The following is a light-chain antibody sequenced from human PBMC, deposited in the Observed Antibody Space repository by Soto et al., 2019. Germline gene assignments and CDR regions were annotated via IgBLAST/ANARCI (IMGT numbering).Light chain of an antibody. CDR1: RSTIGNNY. J-gene: IGLJ2*01. V-gene: IGLV1-51*01. Sequence: QSVLTQPPSVSAAPGQKVTISCSGSRSTIGNNYVSWYQQLPGTAPKLLIYDNNKRPSGIPDRFSGSKSGTSATLGITGLQTGDEADYYCGTWDSSLSAVVFGGGTQLTVL. CDR2: DNN. CDR3: GTWDSSLSAVV.